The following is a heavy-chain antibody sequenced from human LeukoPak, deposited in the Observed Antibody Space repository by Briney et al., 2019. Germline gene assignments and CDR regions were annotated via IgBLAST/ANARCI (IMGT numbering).Heavy chain of an antibody. D-gene: IGHD2-15*01. Sequence: GGSLRLSCAASGFTFSRHSMDWVRQAPGKGLEWVSSISSSSNHIYYADSVKGRFTISRDNSKNTLYLQRNSLRAEDTAVYYCAKGGKARLLYYFDYWGQGTLVTVSS. CDR3: AKGGKARLLYYFDY. CDR1: GFTFSRHS. CDR2: ISSSSNHI. J-gene: IGHJ4*02. V-gene: IGHV3-21*04.